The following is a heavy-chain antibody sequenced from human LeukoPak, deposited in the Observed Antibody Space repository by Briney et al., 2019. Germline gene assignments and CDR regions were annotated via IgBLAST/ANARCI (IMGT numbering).Heavy chain of an antibody. V-gene: IGHV4-59*12. Sequence: PSETLSLTCTVSGGSISSYYWSWIRQPPGKGLEWIGYIYYSGSTNYNPSLKSRVTISVDTSKNQFSLKLSSVTAADTAVYYCAGERRITMIPLRAFDIWGQGTMVTVSS. CDR2: IYYSGST. J-gene: IGHJ3*02. CDR1: GGSISSYY. CDR3: AGERRITMIPLRAFDI. D-gene: IGHD3-22*01.